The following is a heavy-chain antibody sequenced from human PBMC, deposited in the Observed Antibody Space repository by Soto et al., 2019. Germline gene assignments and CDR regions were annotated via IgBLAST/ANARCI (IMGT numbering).Heavy chain of an antibody. D-gene: IGHD2-15*01. CDR2: IYYSGST. CDR1: GGSISSYY. Sequence: SETLSLTCTVSGGSISSYYWSWIRQPPGKGLEWIGYIYYSGSTNYNPSLKSRVTISVDTSKNQFSLKLSSVTAADTAVYYCASVYCSGGSCYSTPDEWGQGSLVTGSS. CDR3: ASVYCSGGSCYSTPDE. V-gene: IGHV4-59*08. J-gene: IGHJ4*02.